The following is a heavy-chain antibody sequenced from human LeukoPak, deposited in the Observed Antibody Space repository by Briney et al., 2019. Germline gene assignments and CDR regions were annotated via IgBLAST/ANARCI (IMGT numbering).Heavy chain of an antibody. CDR1: GGSISSYY. V-gene: IGHV4-59*01. CDR3: ARAARPTSDTSGSYWYYFDC. D-gene: IGHD3-22*01. Sequence: PSETLSLTCTVSGGSISSYYWSWIRQPPGKGLEWIGYIYYSGSTNYNPSLKSRVTISVDTSKNQFSLKLSSVTAADTAVYYCARAARPTSDTSGSYWYYFDCWGQGILVTVSS. J-gene: IGHJ4*02. CDR2: IYYSGST.